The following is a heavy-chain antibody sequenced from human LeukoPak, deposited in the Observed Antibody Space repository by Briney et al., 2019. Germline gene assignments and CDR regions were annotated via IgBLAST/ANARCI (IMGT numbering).Heavy chain of an antibody. CDR1: GVPVSSGSYY. D-gene: IGHD4-17*01. J-gene: IGHJ3*02. Sequence: SETLSLTCTVSGVPVSSGSYYWSWIRQPPGKGLKWIVYIHHSGSANYNPSLKSRITIAVDTSKNQFSLKLSSVTAADTAVYYCARVVTTPASAFDIWGQGTMVTVSS. CDR2: IHHSGSA. V-gene: IGHV4-61*01. CDR3: ARVVTTPASAFDI.